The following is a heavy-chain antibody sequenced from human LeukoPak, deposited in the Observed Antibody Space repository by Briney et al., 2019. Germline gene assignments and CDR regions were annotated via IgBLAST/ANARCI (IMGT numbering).Heavy chain of an antibody. V-gene: IGHV3-74*01. CDR1: GFTFSRNW. J-gene: IGHJ4*02. Sequence: GGSLRLSCAASGFTFSRNWMHWVRQAPGKGQVWVSRINSDGSITNYADSVKGRFTISRDNAKNTLYLQMSSLRAEDTAVYYCAKIDAYWGQGTLVTVSS. CDR3: AKIDAY. CDR2: INSDGSIT.